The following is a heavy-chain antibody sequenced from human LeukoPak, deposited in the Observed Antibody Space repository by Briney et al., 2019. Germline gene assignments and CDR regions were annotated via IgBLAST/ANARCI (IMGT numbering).Heavy chain of an antibody. CDR2: ISAYNGNT. Sequence: ASVKVSCKTSGYTFTYYGISWVRQAPGQGLEWMGWISAYNGNTNYAQKLQGRVTMTTDTSTSTAYMELRSLRSDDTAVYYCARDPVGYSYGYGVDYWGQGTLVTVSS. CDR3: ARDPVGYSYGYGVDY. CDR1: GYTFTYYG. D-gene: IGHD5-18*01. V-gene: IGHV1-18*01. J-gene: IGHJ4*02.